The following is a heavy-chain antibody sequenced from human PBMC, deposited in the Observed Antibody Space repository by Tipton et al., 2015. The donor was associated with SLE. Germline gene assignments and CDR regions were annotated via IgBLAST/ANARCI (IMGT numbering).Heavy chain of an antibody. CDR1: GGSISSSSYY. CDR2: IYYSGST. D-gene: IGHD4-17*01. CDR3: ARDDGDSYRDAFDI. J-gene: IGHJ3*02. Sequence: TLSLTCTVSGGSISSSSYYWGWIRQPPGKGLEWIGSIYYSGSTYYNPSLKSRVTISVDTSKNQFSLKLTYVTAADTAVYYCARDDGDSYRDAFDIWGQGTMVTVSS. V-gene: IGHV4-39*07.